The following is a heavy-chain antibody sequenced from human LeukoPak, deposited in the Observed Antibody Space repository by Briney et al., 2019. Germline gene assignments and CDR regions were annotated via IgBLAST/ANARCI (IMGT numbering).Heavy chain of an antibody. V-gene: IGHV3-7*03. Sequence: GGSLRLSCAASGFTFSSYWMSWVRQAPGKGLEWVANIKQDGSEKYYVDSVKGRFTISRDNSKNALYLQMNSLRVEDTAVYYCAIDPNWGTHSWGQGVLVTVSS. J-gene: IGHJ4*02. CDR2: IKQDGSEK. CDR3: AIDPNWGTHS. CDR1: GFTFSSYW. D-gene: IGHD7-27*01.